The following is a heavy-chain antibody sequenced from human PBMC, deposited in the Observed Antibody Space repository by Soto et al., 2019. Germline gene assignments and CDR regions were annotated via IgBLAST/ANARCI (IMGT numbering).Heavy chain of an antibody. V-gene: IGHV3-30*02. CDR3: TIVRVADSALDH. D-gene: IGHD3-10*02. CDR2: MSYDGSDT. CDR1: GVIFGNYG. Sequence: GGSLRLSCAVSGVIFGNYGMHWFRKTPSKGLEWVAFMSYDGSDTFYADSVKGRFTISRDNSKNTLFLHMSNLRAEDTAMYYCTIVRVADSALDHWGQGTLVTVSS. J-gene: IGHJ4*02.